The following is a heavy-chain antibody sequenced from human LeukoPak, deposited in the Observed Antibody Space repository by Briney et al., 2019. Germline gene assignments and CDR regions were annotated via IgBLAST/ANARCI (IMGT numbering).Heavy chain of an antibody. CDR3: ARRYFDY. V-gene: IGHV3-7*03. CDR1: GFTFTTYW. J-gene: IGHJ4*02. Sequence: PGGSLRLSCAASGFTFTTYWIHWIRQAPGKGLERVANMKTDGSEKYYVDSVKGRFTISRDNAKNSLYLQMNSLRAEDTAVYYCARRYFDYWGQGTLVTVSS. CDR2: MKTDGSEK.